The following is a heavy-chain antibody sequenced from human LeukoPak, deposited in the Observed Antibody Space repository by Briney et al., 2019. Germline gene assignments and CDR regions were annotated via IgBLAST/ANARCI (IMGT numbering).Heavy chain of an antibody. CDR1: GFSFSSYA. CDR3: AKSRGIYDSSGWRTFDY. J-gene: IGHJ4*02. D-gene: IGHD6-19*01. V-gene: IGHV3-30-3*02. CDR2: ISYDGSNK. Sequence: GRSLRLPCAASGFSFSSYAMHWVRQAPGKGLEWVAVISYDGSNKYYADSVKGRFTISRDNSKNTLYLQMNSLRAEDTAIYYCAKSRGIYDSSGWRTFDYWGQGTLVTVSS.